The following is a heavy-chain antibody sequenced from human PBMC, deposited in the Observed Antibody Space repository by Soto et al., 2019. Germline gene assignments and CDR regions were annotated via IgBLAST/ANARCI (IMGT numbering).Heavy chain of an antibody. V-gene: IGHV1-18*01. D-gene: IGHD4-17*01. J-gene: IGHJ4*02. CDR1: GSTFPSST. CDR3: ASANYGDSDY. Sequence: QGELVQSGAEVKKPGASVKVSCKASGSTFPSSTISWLRQAPGQGLEWLGWINAYSGDRKFAQRFQGRVTMTTDTSTSTAYLELTSLTSDDTAIYYCASANYGDSDYWGQGTLLTVSS. CDR2: INAYSGDR.